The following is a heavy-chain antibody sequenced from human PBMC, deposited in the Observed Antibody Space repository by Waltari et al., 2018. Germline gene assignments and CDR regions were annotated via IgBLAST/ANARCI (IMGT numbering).Heavy chain of an antibody. D-gene: IGHD3-3*01. CDR2: ISGSGGST. V-gene: IGHV3-23*01. CDR1: GFTFSSYA. CDR3: AKDPPSTYYDFWSGPFDY. Sequence: EVQLLESGGGLVQPGGSLRLSCAASGFTFSSYAMSWVRQAPGKGLEWVSAISGSGGSTYYADSVKGRFTISRDNSKNTLYLQMNSLRAEDTAVYYCAKDPPSTYYDFWSGPFDYWGQGTLVTVSS. J-gene: IGHJ4*02.